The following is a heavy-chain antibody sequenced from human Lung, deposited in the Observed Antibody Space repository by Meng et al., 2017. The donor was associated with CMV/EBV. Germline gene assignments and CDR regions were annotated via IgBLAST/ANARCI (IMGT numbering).Heavy chain of an antibody. V-gene: IGHV3-43D*03. CDR1: GFTFDNHA. D-gene: IGHD3-22*01. CDR3: AKDHDSSWRIMDV. Sequence: GESXKISCAASGFTFDNHAMHWVRQAPGKGLEWVSLISWDGGSTSYADSVKGRFTISRDNSKNSLFLQMNSLRPEDSALYYCAKDHDSSWRIMDVWGQGPTVTVSS. CDR2: ISWDGGST. J-gene: IGHJ6*02.